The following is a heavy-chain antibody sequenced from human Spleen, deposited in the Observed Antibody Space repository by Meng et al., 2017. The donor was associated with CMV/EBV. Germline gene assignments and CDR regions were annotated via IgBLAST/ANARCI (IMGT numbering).Heavy chain of an antibody. CDR3: AKLSWWWDKPYIVDV. CDR1: GFSFSDYT. V-gene: IGHV3-48*01. D-gene: IGHD2-21*01. Sequence: GESLKISCAASGFSFSDYTMIWVRQAPGKGLHWVSYISRSSTSIYYADSVKGRFTISRDNSKNTLYLQMNSLRAEDTAVYYCAKLSWWWDKPYIVDVCGQGTTVTVSS. CDR2: ISRSSTSI. J-gene: IGHJ6*02.